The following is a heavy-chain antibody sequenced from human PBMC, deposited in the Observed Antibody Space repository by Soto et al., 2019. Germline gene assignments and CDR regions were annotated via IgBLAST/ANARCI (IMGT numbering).Heavy chain of an antibody. CDR1: GGSFSGYY. V-gene: IGHV4-34*01. Sequence: SETLSLTCAVYGGSFSGYYWSWIRQPPGKGLEWIGEINHSGSTNYNPSLKSRVTISVDTSKNQFSLKLSSVTAADTAVYYCARKLMYYDFGRGYRWFDPWGQATLVTV. D-gene: IGHD3-3*01. CDR2: INHSGST. J-gene: IGHJ5*02. CDR3: ARKLMYYDFGRGYRWFDP.